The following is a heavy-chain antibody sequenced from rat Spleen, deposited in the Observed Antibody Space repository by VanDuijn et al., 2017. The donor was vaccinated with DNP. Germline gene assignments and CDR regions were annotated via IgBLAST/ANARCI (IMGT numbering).Heavy chain of an antibody. V-gene: IGHV5-31*01. CDR1: GFTLNNYW. Sequence: EVQLVESGGDLVQPGGSLKLSCVASGFTLNNYWLTWVRQVPGKGLEWVASITGSGDTTNYLDSVMGRFTITRDNAKNTLYLQMNSLRSEETATYYCARLWSSGAMDVCGQGTSVTVSS. CDR3: ARLWSSGAMDV. J-gene: IGHJ4*01. D-gene: IGHD1-3*01. CDR2: ITGSGDTT.